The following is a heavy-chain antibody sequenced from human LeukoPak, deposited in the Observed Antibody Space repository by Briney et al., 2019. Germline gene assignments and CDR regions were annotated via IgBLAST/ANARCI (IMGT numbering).Heavy chain of an antibody. J-gene: IGHJ6*02. CDR1: GFTFSSYG. Sequence: GGSLRLSCAASGFTFSSYGMHWVRQAPGKGLEWVAVISYDGSNKYYADSVKGRFTISRDNSKNTLYLQMNSLRAEDTAVYYCAKDMVREIRATTPFFCYYNGMNVWGQGTTVTVAS. CDR3: AKDMVREIRATTPFFCYYNGMNV. D-gene: IGHD3-10*01. CDR2: ISYDGSNK. V-gene: IGHV3-30*18.